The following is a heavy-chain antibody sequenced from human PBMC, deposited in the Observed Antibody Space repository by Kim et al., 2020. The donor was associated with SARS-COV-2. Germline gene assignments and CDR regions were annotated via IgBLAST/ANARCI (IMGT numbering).Heavy chain of an antibody. J-gene: IGHJ5*02. CDR2: INTNTGNP. D-gene: IGHD3-3*01. CDR3: ARDSDVLRFLEWLSPHPEPFDP. Sequence: ASVKVSCKASGYTFTSYAMNWVRQAPGQGLEWMGWINTNTGNPTYAQGFTGRFVFSLDTSVSTAYLQISSLKAEDTAVYYCARDSDVLRFLEWLSPHPEPFDPWGQGTLVTVSS. V-gene: IGHV7-4-1*02. CDR1: GYTFTSYA.